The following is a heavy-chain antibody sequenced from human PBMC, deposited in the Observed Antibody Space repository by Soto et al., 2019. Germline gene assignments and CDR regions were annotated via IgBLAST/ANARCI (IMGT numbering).Heavy chain of an antibody. Sequence: GGSLRLSCAASGFTFSSYSMNWVRQAPGKGLEWVSSISSSSSYIYYADSVKGRFTISRDNAKNSLYLQMNSLRAEDTAVYYCARFQDYYDSSGYSSYYYYGMDVWGDGLTVTVSS. V-gene: IGHV3-21*01. CDR2: ISSSSSYI. D-gene: IGHD3-22*01. J-gene: IGHJ6*04. CDR1: GFTFSSYS. CDR3: ARFQDYYDSSGYSSYYYYGMDV.